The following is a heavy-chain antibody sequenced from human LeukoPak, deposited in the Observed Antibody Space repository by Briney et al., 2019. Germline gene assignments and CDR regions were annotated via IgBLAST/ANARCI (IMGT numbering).Heavy chain of an antibody. CDR1: GGSISSSSYY. Sequence: SETLSLTCTVSGGSISSSSYYWGWIRQPPGKGLEWIGSIYYSGSTYYNPSIKSRVTITVDTSKNQFSLKLSSVTAADTAVYYCARGLYSSGWYLAFDIWGQGTMVTVSS. V-gene: IGHV4-39*01. D-gene: IGHD6-19*01. J-gene: IGHJ3*02. CDR3: ARGLYSSGWYLAFDI. CDR2: IYYSGST.